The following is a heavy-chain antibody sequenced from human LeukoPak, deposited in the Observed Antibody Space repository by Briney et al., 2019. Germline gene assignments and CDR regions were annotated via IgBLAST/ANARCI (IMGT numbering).Heavy chain of an antibody. Sequence: GSLRLSCAASGFTFSSYAMHWVRQAPGKGLEWIGEINHSGSTNYNPSLKSRVTISVDTSKNQFSLKLSSVTAADTAVYYCARGAKVPYYYDSSGDGGYWGQGTLVTVSS. CDR1: GFTFSSYA. D-gene: IGHD3-22*01. V-gene: IGHV4-34*01. CDR2: INHSGST. J-gene: IGHJ4*02. CDR3: ARGAKVPYYYDSSGDGGY.